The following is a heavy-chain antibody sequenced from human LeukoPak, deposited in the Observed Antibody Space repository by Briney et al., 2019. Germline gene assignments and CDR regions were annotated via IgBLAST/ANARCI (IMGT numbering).Heavy chain of an antibody. CDR2: ISSSSSYV. D-gene: IGHD6-25*01. V-gene: IGHV3-21*01. Sequence: GGSLRLSCAASGFTFSSYSMNWVRQAPGKGLEWVSSISSSSSYVYYADSVKGRFTISRDNAKSSLYLQMNSLRAEDTAVYYCAGSGSGGYWGQGTLVTVSS. CDR1: GFTFSSYS. J-gene: IGHJ4*02. CDR3: AGSGSGGY.